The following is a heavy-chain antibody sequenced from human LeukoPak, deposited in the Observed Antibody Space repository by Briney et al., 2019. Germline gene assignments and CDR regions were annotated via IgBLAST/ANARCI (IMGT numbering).Heavy chain of an antibody. CDR3: ARYGDPNHYFDY. J-gene: IGHJ4*02. CDR2: IYTGEST. D-gene: IGHD2-21*02. CDR1: GGSISGYY. Sequence: SETLSLTCTVSGGSISGYYWSWIRQPAGKGLEWIGRIYTGESTKYNPSLESRATLSVDTSKNQFPLRLSSVTATDTATYYCARYGDPNHYFDYWGQGILVTVSS. V-gene: IGHV4-4*07.